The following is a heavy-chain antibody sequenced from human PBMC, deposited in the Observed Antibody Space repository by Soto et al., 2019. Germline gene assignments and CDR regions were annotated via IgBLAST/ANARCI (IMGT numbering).Heavy chain of an antibody. Sequence: GGSLRLSCAASGFTFSTYATSWVRQAPGKGLEWVSAISGSGGTTYYADSVKGRFTISRDNSKNTLYLQMNSLRAEDTAVYYCAKESYCGGGICPFDYWGQGTLVTVSS. CDR1: GFTFSTYA. CDR2: ISGSGGTT. D-gene: IGHD2-15*01. CDR3: AKESYCGGGICPFDY. J-gene: IGHJ4*02. V-gene: IGHV3-23*01.